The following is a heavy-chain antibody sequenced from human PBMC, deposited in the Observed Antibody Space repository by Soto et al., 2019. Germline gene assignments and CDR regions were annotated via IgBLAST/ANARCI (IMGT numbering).Heavy chain of an antibody. V-gene: IGHV4-59*01. CDR3: ARGTFGVVKD. D-gene: IGHD3-3*01. CDR2: MYYSGST. CDR1: GGSISSYY. Sequence: QVQLQESGPGLVKPSETLSLTCTVSGGSISSYYWSWIRQSPGKGLEWIGYMYYSGSTNYHPSLKSRVTISIDTSRTQFSLKLSSVTAADTAVYYCARGTFGVVKDWGQGTLVTVSS. J-gene: IGHJ4*02.